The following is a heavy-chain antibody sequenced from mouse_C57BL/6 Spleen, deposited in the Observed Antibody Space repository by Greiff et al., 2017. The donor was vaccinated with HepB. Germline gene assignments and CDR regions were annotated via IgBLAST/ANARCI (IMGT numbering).Heavy chain of an antibody. Sequence: EVQLQQSGPELVKPGASVKISCKASGYTFTDYYMNWVKQSHGKSLEWIGDINPNNGGTSYNQKFKGKATLTVDKSSSTAYMELRSLTSEDSAVYYCALIYGNYVYYAMDYWGQGTSVTVSS. CDR1: GYTFTDYY. D-gene: IGHD2-1*01. V-gene: IGHV1-26*01. J-gene: IGHJ4*01. CDR2: INPNNGGT. CDR3: ALIYGNYVYYAMDY.